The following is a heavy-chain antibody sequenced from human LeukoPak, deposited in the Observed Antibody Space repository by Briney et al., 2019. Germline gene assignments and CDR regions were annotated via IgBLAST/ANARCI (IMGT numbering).Heavy chain of an antibody. CDR1: GYTFTSYG. V-gene: IGHV1-69*13. J-gene: IGHJ4*02. D-gene: IGHD3-10*01. CDR2: IIPIFGTA. Sequence: SVKVSCKASGYTFTSYGISWVRQAPGQGLEWMGGIIPIFGTANYAQKFQGRVTITADESTSTAYMELSSLRSEDTAVYYCARAGGLLWFGELSPGNPFDYWGQGTLVTVSS. CDR3: ARAGGLLWFGELSPGNPFDY.